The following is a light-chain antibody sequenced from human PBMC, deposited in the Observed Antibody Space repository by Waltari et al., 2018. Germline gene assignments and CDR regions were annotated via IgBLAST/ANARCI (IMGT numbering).Light chain of an antibody. Sequence: DIQMTQSPSSLPASLGDRVTITCRTSENINKYLNWYQQKPGKAPKLLIYAASSLQSGVPSRFSGSGSGTEFSLTITGLQPEDFAVYYCQQSYDTPYTFGQGTNLEIK. J-gene: IGKJ2*01. CDR2: AAS. CDR3: QQSYDTPYT. V-gene: IGKV1-39*01. CDR1: ENINKY.